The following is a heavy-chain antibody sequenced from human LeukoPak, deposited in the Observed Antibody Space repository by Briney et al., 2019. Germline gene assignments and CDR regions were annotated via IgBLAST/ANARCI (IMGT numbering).Heavy chain of an antibody. J-gene: IGHJ4*02. CDR1: GFTFDDYT. CDR2: ISWDGGST. D-gene: IGHD3-9*01. V-gene: IGHV3-43*01. Sequence: GGSLRLSCAGSGFTFDDYTMHWVRQAPGKGLEWVSLISWDGGSTYYADSVKGRFTISRDNSKNSLYLQMNSLRTEDTALYYCAKSGDFDWLSDGAYYFDYWGQGTLVTVSS. CDR3: AKSGDFDWLSDGAYYFDY.